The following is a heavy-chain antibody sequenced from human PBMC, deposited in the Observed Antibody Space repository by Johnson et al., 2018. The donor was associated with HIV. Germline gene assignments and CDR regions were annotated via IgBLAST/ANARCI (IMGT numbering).Heavy chain of an antibody. J-gene: IGHJ3*02. V-gene: IGHV3-66*01. CDR2: IYSDGGT. CDR3: AKGQVTRGAFDI. Sequence: VQLVESGGGLVQPGGSLRLSCAASGLTVSGNYMNWVRQAPGKGLEWVSVIYSDGGTYYADSVKGRFTISRDNSKNTLYLNMNSLIVEYTAVYYCAKGQVTRGAFDIWGQGTMVTVSS. D-gene: IGHD3-10*01. CDR1: GLTVSGNY.